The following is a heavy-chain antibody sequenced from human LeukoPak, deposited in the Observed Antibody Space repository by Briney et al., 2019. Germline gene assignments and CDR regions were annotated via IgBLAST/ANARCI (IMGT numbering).Heavy chain of an antibody. D-gene: IGHD6-13*01. CDR1: GFTFSDYY. J-gene: IGHJ4*02. Sequence: GGSLRLSCAASGFTFSDYYMSWIRQAPGKGLEWVSYISSSGNTIYYADSVKGRFTISGDNAKNSPCLQMNSLRAEDTAVYYCAREGIWQQLDGYYFDYWGQGTLVTVSS. CDR2: ISSSGNTI. V-gene: IGHV3-11*01. CDR3: AREGIWQQLDGYYFDY.